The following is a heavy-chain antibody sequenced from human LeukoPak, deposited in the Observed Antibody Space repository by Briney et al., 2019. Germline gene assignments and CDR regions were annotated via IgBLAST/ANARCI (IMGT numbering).Heavy chain of an antibody. D-gene: IGHD3-10*01. Sequence: SETLSLTCTVSGGSISSGSCYWSWIRQPAGKGLEWIGRIYTSGSTNYNPSLKSRVTISVDTSKNQFSLKLSSVTAADTAVYYCAVSRITMVRGVIMPFDYWGQGTLVTVSS. CDR1: GGSISSGSCY. CDR3: AVSRITMVRGVIMPFDY. CDR2: IYTSGST. V-gene: IGHV4-61*02. J-gene: IGHJ4*02.